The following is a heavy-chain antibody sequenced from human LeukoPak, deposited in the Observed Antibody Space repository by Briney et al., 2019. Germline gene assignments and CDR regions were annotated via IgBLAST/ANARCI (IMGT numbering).Heavy chain of an antibody. CDR1: GFTFVDHA. J-gene: IGHJ6*02. D-gene: IGHD3-10*01. V-gene: IGHV3-9*01. CDR3: TRDLSPGGADV. Sequence: GGSLRLSCVVSGFTFVDHAMHWVRQSPGKGLEWVSGIYWNSGNTGYADSVKGRFTISRGKANNYLYLQMNSLRPEDTALYYCTRDLSPGGADVWGQGTTVTVSS. CDR2: IYWNSGNT.